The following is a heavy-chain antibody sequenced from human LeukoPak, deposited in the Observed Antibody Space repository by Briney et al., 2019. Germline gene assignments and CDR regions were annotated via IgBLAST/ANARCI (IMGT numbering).Heavy chain of an antibody. V-gene: IGHV4-4*02. CDR1: GGSISSNNW. CDR3: ASLYYYDSTGYYWRGFDY. CDR2: VYHSGNT. D-gene: IGHD3-22*01. J-gene: IGHJ4*02. Sequence: IPSETLSLTWVVSGGSISSNNWWSWVRQPPGKGLEWIGEVYHSGNTNYNPSLKSRVTISVDKSKNQFSLRLSSVTAADTAVYYCASLYYYDSTGYYWRGFDYWGQGTLVTVSS.